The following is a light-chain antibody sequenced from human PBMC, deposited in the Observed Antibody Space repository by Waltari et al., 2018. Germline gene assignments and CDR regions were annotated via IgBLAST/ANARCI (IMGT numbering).Light chain of an antibody. CDR2: LAS. Sequence: DIVMTQSPDSLAVSLGERATINCKSSQSVLHSSNNKNYLAWYQQKPGKTPTLLLYLASTRESGVPDRFSGSGSGTDFTLTISSLQAEDVAVYYCQQYYSAPGFDQGTKVETK. J-gene: IGKJ1*01. CDR1: QSVLHSSNNKNY. CDR3: QQYYSAPG. V-gene: IGKV4-1*01.